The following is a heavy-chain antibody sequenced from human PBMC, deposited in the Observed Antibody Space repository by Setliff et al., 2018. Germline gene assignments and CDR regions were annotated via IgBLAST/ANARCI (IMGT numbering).Heavy chain of an antibody. CDR2: VSAYTGNA. D-gene: IGHD2-2*01. J-gene: IGHJ4*02. V-gene: IGHV1-18*01. Sequence: ASVKVSCKASGYTFTDYGITWVRQAPGQGLEWMGWVSAYTGNAYYAHRLQDRVTLTTDKSAGTAYMELRSLRSDDTAVYYCSRLVRYCTTTSCQRLSGDEYWGQGTLVTVSS. CDR3: SRLVRYCTTTSCQRLSGDEY. CDR1: GYTFTDYG.